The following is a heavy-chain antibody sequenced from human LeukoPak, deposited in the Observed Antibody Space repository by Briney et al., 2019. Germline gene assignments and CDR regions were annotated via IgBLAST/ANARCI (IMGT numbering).Heavy chain of an antibody. CDR3: ARHYNYYMDV. CDR1: GFTFSSYS. Sequence: GGSLRLSCAASGFTFSSYSMNWVRQAPGKGLEWVSFISTSSSYIYYADSLKGRFTISRDNAKKSLYLQINSLRAEDTAVYYCARHYNYYMDVWGKGTTVTVSS. J-gene: IGHJ6*03. V-gene: IGHV3-21*01. CDR2: ISTSSSYI.